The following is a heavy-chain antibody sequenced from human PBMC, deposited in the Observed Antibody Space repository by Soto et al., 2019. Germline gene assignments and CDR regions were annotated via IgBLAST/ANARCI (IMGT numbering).Heavy chain of an antibody. CDR2: INAGNGNT. D-gene: IGHD2-15*01. V-gene: IGHV1-3*01. J-gene: IGHJ3*02. Sequence: ASVKVSCKASGYTLTSYAMHWVRQAPGERLKWMGWINAGNGNTKDLQKFQGRVTITRDTSASTAYMEPSSLRSEDTAVYYCARAYSDDTFDMLGQQSMFAVS. CDR1: GYTLTSYA. CDR3: ARAYSDDTFDM.